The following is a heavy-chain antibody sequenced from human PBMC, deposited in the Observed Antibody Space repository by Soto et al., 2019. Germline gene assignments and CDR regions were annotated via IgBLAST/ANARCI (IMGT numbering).Heavy chain of an antibody. CDR1: GFTVSSNY. Sequence: EVQLVESGGGLIQPGESLRLSCAASGFTVSSNYMNWVRQAPGKGLEWVSVIYSGGSTYYADSVKGRFTISRDNSKNTLYLQRNSLRAEDTAVYYCARGYCSGGSCYPSDYWGQGTLVTVSS. J-gene: IGHJ4*02. V-gene: IGHV3-53*01. CDR2: IYSGGST. CDR3: ARGYCSGGSCYPSDY. D-gene: IGHD2-15*01.